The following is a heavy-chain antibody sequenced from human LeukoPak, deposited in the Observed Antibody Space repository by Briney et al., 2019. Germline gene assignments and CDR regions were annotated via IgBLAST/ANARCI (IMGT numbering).Heavy chain of an antibody. V-gene: IGHV3-30*02. CDR2: IVADGTNK. CDR3: AKDRNFDSSGYNYFEP. CDR1: GLTPSSFG. Sequence: SLRPSCAASGLTPSSFGMHWVRHAPGKGLEWVAFIVADGTNKYYADSVTGRFTISRDNSKKTLFVQMSSLRAEDTAVYYCAKDRNFDSSGYNYFEPRGEGKLVTVSS. D-gene: IGHD3-22*01. J-gene: IGHJ5*02.